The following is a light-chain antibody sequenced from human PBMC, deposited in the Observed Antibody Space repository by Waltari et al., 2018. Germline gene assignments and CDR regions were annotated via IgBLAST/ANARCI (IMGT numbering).Light chain of an antibody. CDR2: DVN. CDR3: NSHSSSDTPSV. CDR1: SSDIGGYNY. J-gene: IGLJ3*02. V-gene: IGLV2-14*01. Sequence: QSALTQPASVSGSPGQSITIPCTGTSSDIGGYNYVSWYQQYPGEAPKVVIYDVNSRPSGVSNRFSGSKSGNTAPLTISGLQAEDEADYYCNSHSSSDTPSVFGGGTKLTVL.